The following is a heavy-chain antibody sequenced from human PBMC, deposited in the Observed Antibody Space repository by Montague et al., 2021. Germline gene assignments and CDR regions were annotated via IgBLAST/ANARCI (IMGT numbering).Heavy chain of an antibody. CDR3: AREGVGDLLFSFDS. CDR1: GDSVSSNSAA. J-gene: IGHJ4*02. Sequence: CAISGDSVSSNSAAWTWIRQSPSRGLEWLGRTYSRSTWYTDYPVSVKGRIAIKPDTSKNQFSLQLNSVTPEDTAVYHCAREGVGDLLFSFDSWGQGTLVTVSS. V-gene: IGHV6-1*01. D-gene: IGHD3-10*01. CDR2: TYSRSTWYT.